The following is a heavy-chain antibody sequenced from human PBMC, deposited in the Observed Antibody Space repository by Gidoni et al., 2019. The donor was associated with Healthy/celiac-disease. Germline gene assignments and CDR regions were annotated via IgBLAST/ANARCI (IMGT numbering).Heavy chain of an antibody. CDR3: ARAVTTVDY. CDR2: IYYSGST. Sequence: QVQLQESGPGLMKTSQTLARTCTVSGGSISSGDYYWSWIRQPPGKGLEGIGYIYYSGSTYYNPSLKSRVTISLATSKTQFSLKLSAVTSAATAVYYCARAVTTVDYWGQGTLVTVSS. J-gene: IGHJ4*02. D-gene: IGHD4-17*01. CDR1: GGSISSGDYY. V-gene: IGHV4-30-4*01.